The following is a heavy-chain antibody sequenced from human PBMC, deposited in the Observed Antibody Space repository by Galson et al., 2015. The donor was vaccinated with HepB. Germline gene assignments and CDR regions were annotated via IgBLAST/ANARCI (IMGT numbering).Heavy chain of an antibody. J-gene: IGHJ6*02. CDR2: IYHSGST. CDR3: ARAVWSSGWYTEDYYYYYGMDV. Sequence: ETLSLTCAVSGGSISSSNWWSWVRQPPGKGLEWIGEIYHSGSTNYNPSLKSRVTISVDKSKNQFSLKLSSVTAADTAVYYCARAVWSSGWYTEDYYYYYGMDVWGQGTTVTVSS. D-gene: IGHD6-19*01. CDR1: GGSISSSNW. V-gene: IGHV4-4*02.